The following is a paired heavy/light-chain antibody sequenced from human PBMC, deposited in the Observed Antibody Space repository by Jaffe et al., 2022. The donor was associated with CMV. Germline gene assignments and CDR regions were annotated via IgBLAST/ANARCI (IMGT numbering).Light chain of an antibody. CDR2: KVS. V-gene: IGKV2-30*02. CDR3: MQATHWPT. Sequence: DVVLTQSPLSLPVTLGQPASISCRSSQSLVHSNGNTFLHWFQQRPGQSPRRLIYKVSNRDSGVPDRFSGSGSGTDFTLKISRVEAEDVGVYYCMQATHWPTFGQGTKLEIE. J-gene: IGKJ2*01. CDR1: QSLVHSNGNTF.
Heavy chain of an antibody. J-gene: IGHJ4*02. D-gene: IGHD3-10*01. Sequence: QAQLVESGGGVVQPGRSLRLSCAASGFTFSSYDMHWVRQAPGKGLEWVAVIWFDGSQTDYAESVKGRFTISRDNSKNTVDLQMNSLRAEDTAVYYCAEGPHYGSGSHNYWGQGTLVTVSS. CDR2: IWFDGSQT. CDR3: AEGPHYGSGSHNY. CDR1: GFTFSSYD. V-gene: IGHV3-30*18.